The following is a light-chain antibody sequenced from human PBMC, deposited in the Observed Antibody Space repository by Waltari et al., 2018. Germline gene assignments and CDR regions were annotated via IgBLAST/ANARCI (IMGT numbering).Light chain of an antibody. V-gene: IGKV3-20*01. CDR2: GAS. CDR3: QHYVRLPAT. J-gene: IGKJ1*01. CDR1: QSVRGC. Sequence: EIVLTQSPGTLSLSPGERATLSCRASQSVRGCLAWYQQKAGQAPRLLIYGASSRATGIPDRFSGSWSGTDFSLTIIRLEPEDFAVYYCQHYVRLPATFGQGTKVEIK.